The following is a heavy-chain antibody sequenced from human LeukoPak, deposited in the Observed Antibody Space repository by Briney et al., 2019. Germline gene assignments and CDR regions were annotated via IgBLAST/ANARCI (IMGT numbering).Heavy chain of an antibody. J-gene: IGHJ4*02. Sequence: GGSLRLSCAASGFTVSSNYINWVRQAPGKGLEWVSLIYGSTSADYADSVKGRFAISRDTSMNTVYLQMNSLRAEDTAVYYCARLNFGDDYWGQGTLVTVSS. CDR2: IYGSTSA. CDR3: ARLNFGDDY. CDR1: GFTVSSNY. D-gene: IGHD4-17*01. V-gene: IGHV3-66*01.